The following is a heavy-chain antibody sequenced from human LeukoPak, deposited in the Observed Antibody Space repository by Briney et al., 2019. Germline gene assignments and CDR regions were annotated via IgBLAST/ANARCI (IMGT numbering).Heavy chain of an antibody. V-gene: IGHV4-34*01. Sequence: PSETLSLTCAVYGGSFSGYYWSWIRQPPGKGLEWIGEINHSGSTNYNPSLKSRVTISVDTSKNQFSLKLSSVTAADTAVYYCARGHEYDILTGYLPYYFDYWGQGTLVTVSS. J-gene: IGHJ4*02. CDR3: ARGHEYDILTGYLPYYFDY. CDR2: INHSGST. D-gene: IGHD3-9*01. CDR1: GGSFSGYY.